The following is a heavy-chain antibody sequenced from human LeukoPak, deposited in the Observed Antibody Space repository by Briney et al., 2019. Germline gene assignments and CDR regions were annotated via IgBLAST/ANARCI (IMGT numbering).Heavy chain of an antibody. J-gene: IGHJ6*04. CDR3: ARAGGCTNGVCSRFVDV. CDR2: MNPNSGNT. CDR1: GYTFTSYD. V-gene: IGHV1-8*01. Sequence: ASVKVSCKASGYTFTSYDINWVRQATGQGLEWMGWMNPNSGNTGYAQKFKGRVTMTRNTSISTAYMELSSLRSEDTAVYYCARAGGCTNGVCSRFVDVWGKGTTVTVSS. D-gene: IGHD2-8*01.